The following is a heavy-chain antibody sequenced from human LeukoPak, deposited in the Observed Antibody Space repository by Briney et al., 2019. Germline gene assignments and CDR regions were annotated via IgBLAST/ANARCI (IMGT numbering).Heavy chain of an antibody. CDR1: GYGFTSVG. D-gene: IGHD6-19*01. V-gene: IGHV1-18*01. J-gene: IGHJ4*02. Sequence: GASVKVSFKASGYGFTSVGITWVRRAPGQGLEWMGWISPYNGNTRYAQKFQGRVAMTTDTSTTTAYMELKGLRFNDTAVYYCARAGPGSGWYFDYWGQGTLVTVSS. CDR2: ISPYNGNT. CDR3: ARAGPGSGWYFDY.